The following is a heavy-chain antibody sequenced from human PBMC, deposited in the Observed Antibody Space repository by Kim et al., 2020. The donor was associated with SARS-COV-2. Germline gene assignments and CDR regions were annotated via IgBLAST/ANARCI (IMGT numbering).Heavy chain of an antibody. D-gene: IGHD6-13*01. Sequence: STSLKTRLTISKDTSKNQVVLTMTNMDPVDTATYYCARIRAGLNYGMDVWGQGTTVTVSS. J-gene: IGHJ6*02. CDR3: ARIRAGLNYGMDV. V-gene: IGHV2-70*01.